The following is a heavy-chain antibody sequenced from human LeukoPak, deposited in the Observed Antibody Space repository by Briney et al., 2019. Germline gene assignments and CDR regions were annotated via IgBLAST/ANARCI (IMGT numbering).Heavy chain of an antibody. CDR3: ARDGSDSYGFNWFDP. CDR2: IIPIFGTA. D-gene: IGHD5-18*01. CDR1: GGTFSIYA. V-gene: IGHV1-69*01. Sequence: GASVKVSFTASGGTFSIYAISWVRQAPGQGLEWMGGIIPIFGTANYAQKFQGRVTITADESTSTAYMELSSLRSEDTAVYYCARDGSDSYGFNWFDPWGQGTLVTVSS. J-gene: IGHJ5*02.